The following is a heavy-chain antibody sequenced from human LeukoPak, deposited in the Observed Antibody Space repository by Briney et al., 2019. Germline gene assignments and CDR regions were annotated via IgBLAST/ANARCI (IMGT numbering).Heavy chain of an antibody. CDR3: ARTRRYCSGGSCYNWFDP. Sequence: SETLSLTCTVSGGSISSYYWSWIRQPPGKGLEWIGYIYYSGSTNDNPSLKSRVTISIDTSKNQCSLRLSSVIAADTAVYYCARTRRYCSGGSCYNWFDPWGQGTLVTVSS. D-gene: IGHD2-15*01. V-gene: IGHV4-59*08. CDR2: IYYSGST. J-gene: IGHJ5*02. CDR1: GGSISSYY.